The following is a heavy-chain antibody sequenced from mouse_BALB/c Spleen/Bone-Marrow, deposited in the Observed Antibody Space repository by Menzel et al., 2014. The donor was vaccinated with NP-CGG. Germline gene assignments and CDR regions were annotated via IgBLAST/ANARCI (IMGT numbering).Heavy chain of an antibody. V-gene: IGHV4-1*02. CDR2: INPDSSTI. CDR3: ARLSYYGRFAY. D-gene: IGHD1-1*01. Sequence: DVHLVESGGGLVQPGGSLKLSCAASGFDFSRYWLSWVRQAPGKGLEWIGEINPDSSTINYTPSLKDKFIISRDNAKNTLYLQMSKVRFEDTALYYCARLSYYGRFAYWGQGTLVTVSA. J-gene: IGHJ3*01. CDR1: GFDFSRYW.